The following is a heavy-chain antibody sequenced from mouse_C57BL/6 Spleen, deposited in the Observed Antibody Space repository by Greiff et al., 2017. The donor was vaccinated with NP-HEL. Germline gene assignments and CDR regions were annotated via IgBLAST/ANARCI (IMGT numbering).Heavy chain of an antibody. V-gene: IGHV5-4*01. CDR1: GFTFSSYA. CDR2: ISDGGSYT. Sequence: EVKLMESGGGLVKPGGSLKLSCAASGFTFSSYAMSWVRQTPEKRLEWVATISDGGSYTYYPDNVKGRFTISRDNAKNNLYLQMSHLKSEDTAMYYCARDYYGSEGFDYWGQGTTLTVSS. D-gene: IGHD1-1*01. J-gene: IGHJ2*01. CDR3: ARDYYGSEGFDY.